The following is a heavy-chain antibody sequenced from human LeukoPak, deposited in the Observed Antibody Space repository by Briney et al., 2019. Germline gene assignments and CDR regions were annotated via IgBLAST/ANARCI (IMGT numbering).Heavy chain of an antibody. V-gene: IGHV1-69*05. CDR1: GGTFSSYA. Sequence: SVKVSCKASGGTFSSYAISWVRQAPGQGLEWMGGIIPIFGTANYAQKFQGRVTITTGESTSTAYMELSSLRSEDTAVYYCATSTYYCSSTSCYTVRWFDPWGQGTLVTVSS. J-gene: IGHJ5*02. CDR2: IIPIFGTA. D-gene: IGHD2-2*02. CDR3: ATSTYYCSSTSCYTVRWFDP.